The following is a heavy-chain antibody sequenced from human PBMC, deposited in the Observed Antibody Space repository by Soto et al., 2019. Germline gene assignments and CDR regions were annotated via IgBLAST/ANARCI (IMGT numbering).Heavy chain of an antibody. V-gene: IGHV1-69*13. Sequence: GASVKVSCKASGGTFSSYAISWVRQAPGQGLEWMGGIIPIFGTANYAQKFQGRVTITADESTSTAYMELSSLRSEDTAVYYCASGVLVPAAYYYYGMDVWGQGTTVTVSS. D-gene: IGHD2-2*01. CDR2: IIPIFGTA. CDR1: GGTFSSYA. CDR3: ASGVLVPAAYYYYGMDV. J-gene: IGHJ6*02.